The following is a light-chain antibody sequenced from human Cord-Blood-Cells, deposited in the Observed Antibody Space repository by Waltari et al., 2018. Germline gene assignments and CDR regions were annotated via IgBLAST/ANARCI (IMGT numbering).Light chain of an antibody. CDR2: DVS. Sequence: QFALTPPASVSGSPGQSITISCTGTSSDVGGYNYVSWYQQHPGKAPKLVIYDVSNRPSGVSNRFSGSKSGNTASLTISGLQAEDEADYYCSSYTSSSTLVFGTGTKVTVL. J-gene: IGLJ1*01. CDR3: SSYTSSSTLV. V-gene: IGLV2-14*01. CDR1: SSDVGGYNY.